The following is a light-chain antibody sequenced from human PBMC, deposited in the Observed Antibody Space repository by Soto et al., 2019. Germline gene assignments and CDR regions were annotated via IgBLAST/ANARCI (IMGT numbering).Light chain of an antibody. J-gene: IGKJ4*01. CDR2: GAS. CDR1: QTINNN. V-gene: IGKV3-15*01. CDR3: QQYGYSPLT. Sequence: VMTQAPATLSVSPGERATLSCRASQTINNNVAWYQLKDGQVPRLLIYGASTRATDVPARFSGSGSGTEFTLTISSLQSEDFAEYHCQQYGYSPLTFGGGTKVEI.